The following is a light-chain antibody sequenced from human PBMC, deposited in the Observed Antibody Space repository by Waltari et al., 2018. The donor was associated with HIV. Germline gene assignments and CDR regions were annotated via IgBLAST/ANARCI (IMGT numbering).Light chain of an antibody. CDR3: QQYDGLVT. Sequence: SSSADQTISNYYLAWFQKPPGHARLLLIYGAASRATIIPDMFRGSGSATDFTLTISRLEPEDVAVYCCQQYDGLVTFGGGTKVENK. J-gene: IGKJ4*01. CDR2: GAA. CDR1: QTISNYY. V-gene: IGKV3-20*01.